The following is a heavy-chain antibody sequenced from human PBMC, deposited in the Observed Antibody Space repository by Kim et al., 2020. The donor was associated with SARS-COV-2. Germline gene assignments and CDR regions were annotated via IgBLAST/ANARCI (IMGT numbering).Heavy chain of an antibody. J-gene: IGHJ6*02. CDR2: INAGNANT. V-gene: IGHV1-3*01. D-gene: IGHD3-10*01. CDR1: GYTFTSYA. Sequence: ASVKVSCKASGYTFTSYAMHWVRQAPGQRLEWMGWINAGNANTKYSQKFQGRVTITRDTSASTAYMELSSLRSEDTAVYYCARDLTMVRGVIIVTVRTKVVFNGMDVWGQGTTVTVSS. CDR3: ARDLTMVRGVIIVTVRTKVVFNGMDV.